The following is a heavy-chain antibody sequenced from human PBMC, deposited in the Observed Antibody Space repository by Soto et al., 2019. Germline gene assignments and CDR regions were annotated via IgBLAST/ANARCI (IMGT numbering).Heavy chain of an antibody. D-gene: IGHD6-19*01. CDR2: IYYRGST. CDR1: GGPISSYY. V-gene: IGHV4-59*01. Sequence: QVQLQESGPGLVKPSETLSLNCTVSGGPISSYYWSWIRQSPGKGLEWIGYIYYRGSTNYNPSLKSRVTISVDTSKNQFSLELSSVTAADTAVYYCARGSSGWPPRFWGQGTLVTVSS. CDR3: ARGSSGWPPRF. J-gene: IGHJ4*02.